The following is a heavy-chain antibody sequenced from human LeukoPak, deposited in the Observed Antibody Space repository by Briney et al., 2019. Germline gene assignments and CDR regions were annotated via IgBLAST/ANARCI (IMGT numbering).Heavy chain of an antibody. CDR1: GFTFSSYE. V-gene: IGHV3-48*03. CDR3: ARGRRAYYYDSSDYGYFEY. J-gene: IGHJ4*02. Sequence: TGGSLRLSCAASGFTFSSYEMNWVRQAPGKGLEWVSNISGRGSTIYYADSVKGRFTISRDNAKNSLFLQMNSLRDEDTALYYCARGRRAYYYDSSDYGYFEYWGQGTLVTVSS. CDR2: ISGRGSTI. D-gene: IGHD3-22*01.